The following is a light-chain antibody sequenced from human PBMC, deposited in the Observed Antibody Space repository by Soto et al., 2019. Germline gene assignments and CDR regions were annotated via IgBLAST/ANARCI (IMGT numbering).Light chain of an antibody. Sequence: QSVLTQPASVSGSPGQSITISCTGTSSDFGNYNLVSWYQQHPGKVPKLILFEVNKRPSGVSGRFSGSKSGNTAPLTISGLQAEDEADYYCCSFTSSNTHVFGTGTKLTVL. CDR1: SSDFGNYNL. J-gene: IGLJ1*01. CDR3: CSFTSSNTHV. CDR2: EVN. V-gene: IGLV2-23*02.